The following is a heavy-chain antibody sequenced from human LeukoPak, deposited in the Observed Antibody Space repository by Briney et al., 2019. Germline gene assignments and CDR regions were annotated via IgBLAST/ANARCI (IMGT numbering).Heavy chain of an antibody. CDR2: ISSSSSYI. J-gene: IGHJ4*02. CDR1: GFTFSSYA. V-gene: IGHV3-21*01. D-gene: IGHD1-26*01. CDR3: ARVHYSGYVDY. Sequence: GGSLRLSCAASGFTFSSYAMSWVRQAPGKGLEWVSSISSSSSYIYYADSVKGRFTISRDNAKNSLYLQMNSLRAEDTAVYYCARVHYSGYVDYWGQGTLVTVSS.